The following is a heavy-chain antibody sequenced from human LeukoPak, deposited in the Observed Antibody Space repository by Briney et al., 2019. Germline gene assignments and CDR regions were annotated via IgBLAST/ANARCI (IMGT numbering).Heavy chain of an antibody. V-gene: IGHV3-30*02. Sequence: GGSLRLSCGASGFVFDSHDMHWVRQAPGKGLQWVAYIRTDGYHTYYADSVKGRFTITRDNSKNTLYLRMNSLRLEDMGVYYCAKPSGSGVDYWGRGTRVTVSS. CDR2: IRTDGYHT. D-gene: IGHD1-26*01. J-gene: IGHJ4*02. CDR3: AKPSGSGVDY. CDR1: GFVFDSHD.